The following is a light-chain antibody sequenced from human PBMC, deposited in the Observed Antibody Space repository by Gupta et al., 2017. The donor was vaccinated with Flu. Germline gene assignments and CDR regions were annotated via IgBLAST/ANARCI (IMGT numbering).Light chain of an antibody. Sequence: EFVLTQSPGTLSLSPGERATLSCRASQSVNNNYLAWYQQMPGQVPRLLVYGASSRATGIPDRFSGRGSGTDFTLTISRLEPEDLAVYYCQHYGGSSGTFGQGTKVEI. CDR3: QHYGGSSGT. V-gene: IGKV3-20*01. CDR1: QSVNNNY. CDR2: GAS. J-gene: IGKJ1*01.